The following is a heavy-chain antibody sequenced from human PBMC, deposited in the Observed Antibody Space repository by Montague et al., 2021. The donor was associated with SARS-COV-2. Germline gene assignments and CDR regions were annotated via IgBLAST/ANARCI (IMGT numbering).Heavy chain of an antibody. J-gene: IGHJ4*02. V-gene: IGHV3-11*06. CDR1: GFTFSDSY. CDR3: ARVAHPNYYGSGSYFDH. D-gene: IGHD3-10*01. CDR2: ISTRGTYT. Sequence: SLRLSCAASGFTFSDSYMTWIRQAPGKGLEWVSHISTRGTYTNYAGSVQGRFTISRDNAKDSLYLQMNSLRAEDTAVYYCARVAHPNYYGSGSYFDHWGQGTLVTVSS.